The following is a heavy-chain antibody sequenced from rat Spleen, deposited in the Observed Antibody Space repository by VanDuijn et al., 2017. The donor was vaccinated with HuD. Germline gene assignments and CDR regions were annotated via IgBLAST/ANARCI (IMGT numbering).Heavy chain of an antibody. CDR2: ISYDGSRT. CDR1: GFIFSDYY. Sequence: EVQLVESGGGLVQPGRSLKLSCAASGFIFSDYYMAWVRQAPTKGLEWVATISYDGSRTYYRDSVKGRFTISRDNAKSTLYLQMDSLRSEDTATYYCASWGLWPLDYWGQGVMVTVSS. J-gene: IGHJ2*01. V-gene: IGHV5-7*01. CDR3: ASWGLWPLDY. D-gene: IGHD1-3*01.